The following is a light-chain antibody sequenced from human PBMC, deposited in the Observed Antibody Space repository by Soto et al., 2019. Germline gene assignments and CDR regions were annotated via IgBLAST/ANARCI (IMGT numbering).Light chain of an antibody. V-gene: IGKV3-20*01. CDR2: GES. J-gene: IGKJ2*01. CDR3: QQYGRSPLLYT. Sequence: ENVLTQSPGTLSLSPGERATLSCRASQSVSSNFLAWYQQKPGQAPRLLIYGESTRAAGVPDRFSGSGSGTDFTLTITGLEPEDFAVYYCQQYGRSPLLYTFGQGTKL. CDR1: QSVSSNF.